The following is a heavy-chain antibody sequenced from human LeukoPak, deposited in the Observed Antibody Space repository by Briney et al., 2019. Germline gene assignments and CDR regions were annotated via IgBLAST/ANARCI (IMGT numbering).Heavy chain of an antibody. CDR3: AKSRGSWYSSPDY. D-gene: IGHD6-13*01. Sequence: GGSLRLSCAASGFTFSSYAMHWVRQAPGKGLEWVAVISYDGSNKYYADSVKGRFTISRDNSKNTLYLQMNSLRAEDTAVYYCAKSRGSWYSSPDYWGQGTLVTVSS. V-gene: IGHV3-30-3*02. CDR1: GFTFSSYA. J-gene: IGHJ4*02. CDR2: ISYDGSNK.